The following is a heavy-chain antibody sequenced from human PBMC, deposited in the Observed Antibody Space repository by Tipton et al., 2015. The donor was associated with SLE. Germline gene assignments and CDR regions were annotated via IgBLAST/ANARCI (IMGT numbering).Heavy chain of an antibody. CDR3: ARHDWKYGFDI. J-gene: IGHJ3*02. V-gene: IGHV4-4*02. CDR1: SGSISSSDW. Sequence: SLRLSCAVSSGSISSSDWWSWVRQPPGKGLEWIGEIYRSGSATYNPSLKSRVTISMDKSKDQFSLNLASVTPADTAVYYCARHDWKYGFDIWGQGTLVTVSS. D-gene: IGHD1-7*01. CDR2: IYRSGSA.